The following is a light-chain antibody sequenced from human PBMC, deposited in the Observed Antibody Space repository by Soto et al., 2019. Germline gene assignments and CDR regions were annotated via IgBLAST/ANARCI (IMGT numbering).Light chain of an antibody. J-gene: IGLJ3*02. V-gene: IGLV6-57*04. CDR1: SGSIASDY. CDR3: QSYDSSNLWV. Sequence: NFMLTQPHSVSESPGKTVTISCTRSSGSIASDYVQWYQQRPGSAPTTVIYEGDQRPSGVPDRFSGSIDTSSNSASLSISGLETEDEADYYCQSYDSSNLWVFGGGTKLTVL. CDR2: EGD.